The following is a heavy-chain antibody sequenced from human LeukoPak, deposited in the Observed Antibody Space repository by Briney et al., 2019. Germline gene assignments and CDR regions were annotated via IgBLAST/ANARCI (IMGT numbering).Heavy chain of an antibody. V-gene: IGHV4-59*01. D-gene: IGHD1-26*01. CDR3: ARVVGATTFDC. J-gene: IGHJ4*02. Sequence: AATLSLTCTVSGASINTFYWSWIRQPPGKGLEWIGNNYYNGYTIYRPSLQSRVTMSEDTSKNQFSLNLNSVTAADTAVYYCARVVGATTFDCWGQGTLV. CDR1: GASINTFY. CDR2: NYYNGYT.